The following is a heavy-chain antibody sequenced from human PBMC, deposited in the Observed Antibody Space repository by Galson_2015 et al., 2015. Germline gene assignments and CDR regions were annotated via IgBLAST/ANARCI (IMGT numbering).Heavy chain of an antibody. CDR3: ARGSSRTAFDI. J-gene: IGHJ3*02. CDR1: GGSISSGSYY. V-gene: IGHV4-61*02. D-gene: IGHD6-13*01. CDR2: IYTSGST. Sequence: TLSLTCTVSGGSISSGSYYWSWTRQPAGKGLEWIGRIYTSGSTNYNPSLKSRVTISVDTSKNQFSLKLSSVTAADTAVYYCARGSSRTAFDIWGQGTMVTVSS.